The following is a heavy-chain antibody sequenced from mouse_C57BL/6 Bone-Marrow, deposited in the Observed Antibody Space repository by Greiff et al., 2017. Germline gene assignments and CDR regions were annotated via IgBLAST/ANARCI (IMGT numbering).Heavy chain of an antibody. D-gene: IGHD2-5*01. CDR1: GYTFTSYW. Sequence: QVQLKQSGAELVRPGSSVKLSCKASGYTFTSYWMHWVKQRPIQGLEWIGNIDPSDSETHYNQKFKDKATLTVDESSSTAYMQLSSLTSEDSAVYYCARDYSNEDYYAMDYWGQGTSVTVTS. CDR3: ARDYSNEDYYAMDY. CDR2: IDPSDSET. J-gene: IGHJ4*01. V-gene: IGHV1-52*01.